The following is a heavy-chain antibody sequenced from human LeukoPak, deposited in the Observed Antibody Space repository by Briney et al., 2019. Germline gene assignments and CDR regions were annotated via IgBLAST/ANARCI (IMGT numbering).Heavy chain of an antibody. CDR3: TTHMTLYCSSTSCYTVDFYYYYYMDV. D-gene: IGHD2-2*02. J-gene: IGHJ6*03. V-gene: IGHV3-15*01. CDR1: GFTFSNAW. CDR2: IKSKTDGGTT. Sequence: TGGSLRLSCAASGFTFSNAWMSWVRQAPGKGPEWVGRIKSKTDGGTTDYAAPVKGRFTISRDDSKNTLYLQMNSLKTEDTAVYYCTTHMTLYCSSTSCYTVDFYYYYYMDVWGKGTTVTVSS.